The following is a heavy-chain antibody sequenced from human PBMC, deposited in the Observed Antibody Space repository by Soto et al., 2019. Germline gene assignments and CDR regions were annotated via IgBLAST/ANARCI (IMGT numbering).Heavy chain of an antibody. J-gene: IGHJ4*02. V-gene: IGHV3-33*06. CDR2: IFRDGNTK. CDR1: GFSFSNYG. Sequence: PGGSLRLSCAASGFSFSNYGMHWVRQAPGKGLEWVAAIFRDGNTKQYADSVKGRFSVSRDNSQNTLYLQMNSLRTEDTAVYYCTNWRAGFHFDYWGQGALVTVSS. CDR3: TNWRAGFHFDY.